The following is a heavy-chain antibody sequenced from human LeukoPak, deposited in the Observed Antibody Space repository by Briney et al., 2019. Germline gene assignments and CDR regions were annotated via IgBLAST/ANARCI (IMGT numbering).Heavy chain of an antibody. CDR3: AKDPYASGWYGGSDY. CDR1: GFTFSNYA. CDR2: IYYDGSNE. J-gene: IGHJ4*02. V-gene: IGHV3-33*06. D-gene: IGHD6-19*01. Sequence: GRSLRLSCAASGFTFSNYAMHWVRQAPGKGLEWVTVIYYDGSNEYYADSVKGRFAISRDNSKNVVYLQMNSLRADDTAVYYCAKDPYASGWYGGSDYWGQGTLVTVSS.